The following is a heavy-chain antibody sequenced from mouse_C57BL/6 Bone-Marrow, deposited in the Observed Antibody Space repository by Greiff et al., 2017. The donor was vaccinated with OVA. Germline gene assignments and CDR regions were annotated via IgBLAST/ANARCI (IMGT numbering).Heavy chain of an antibody. J-gene: IGHJ3*01. D-gene: IGHD2-12*01. Sequence: EVKLMESGGGLVKPGGSLKLSCAASGFTFSSYPMSWVRQTPEKRLEWVATISGGGGNTYYPDSVKGRFTISRDNAKNTLYLQMSSLRSEDTALYYCAREKVYSQSFAYWGQETLVTVSA. CDR3: AREKVYSQSFAY. CDR2: ISGGGGNT. CDR1: GFTFSSYP. V-gene: IGHV5-9*01.